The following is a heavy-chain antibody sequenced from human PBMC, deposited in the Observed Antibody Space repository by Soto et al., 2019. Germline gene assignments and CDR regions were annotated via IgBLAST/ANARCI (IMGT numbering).Heavy chain of an antibody. D-gene: IGHD3-9*01. CDR1: GYSFTSYG. CDR3: AKGPVTGSGWSDP. CDR2: ISAYNGNT. V-gene: IGHV1-18*01. J-gene: IGHJ5*02. Sequence: QVQLVQSGAEVKKPGASVKVSCNTSGYSFTSYGISWVRQAPGQGLEWMGWISAYNGNTKYAQKFQGRVTMTTDTSTSTAYMELRSLRSDDTAVFYCAKGPVTGSGWSDPWGQGTLVTVSS.